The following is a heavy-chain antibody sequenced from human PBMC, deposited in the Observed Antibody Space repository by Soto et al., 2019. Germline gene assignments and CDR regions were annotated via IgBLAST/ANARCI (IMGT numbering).Heavy chain of an antibody. CDR3: ARPGAPTDTVVYDF. V-gene: IGHV5-51*01. CDR1: EYSFANYW. D-gene: IGHD5-18*01. J-gene: IGHJ4*02. Sequence: GESLKISCKASEYSFANYWIGWVCKKPGKGLEWMGVIYPGDSETTYSPSFEGQVIISVDRSRGTAFLEWSSLKASDTAMYYCARPGAPTDTVVYDFWGQGTQVTVPS. CDR2: IYPGDSET.